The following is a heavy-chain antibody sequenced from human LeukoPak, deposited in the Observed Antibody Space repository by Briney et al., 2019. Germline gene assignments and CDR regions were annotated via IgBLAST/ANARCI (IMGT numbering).Heavy chain of an antibody. Sequence: PLGSLRLSCAASGFTFSSYAMHWVRQAPGKGLEWVAVISYDGSNKYYADSVKGRFTISRDNSKNTLYLQMNSLRAEDTAVYYCARVGDTDAFDIWGQGTMVTVSS. J-gene: IGHJ3*02. CDR3: ARVGDTDAFDI. CDR2: ISYDGSNK. D-gene: IGHD3-16*01. CDR1: GFTFSSYA. V-gene: IGHV3-30*14.